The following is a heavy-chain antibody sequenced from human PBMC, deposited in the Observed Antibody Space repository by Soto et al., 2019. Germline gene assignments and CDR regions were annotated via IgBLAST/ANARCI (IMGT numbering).Heavy chain of an antibody. Sequence: GGSLRLSCAASGFTFSSYSMNWVRQAPGKGLEWVSYISSSSSTIYYADSVKGRFTISRDNAKNSLYLQMNSLRDEDTAVYYCARHQVFGVVIIDYYGMDVWGQGTTVTSP. D-gene: IGHD3-3*01. V-gene: IGHV3-48*02. CDR2: ISSSSSTI. CDR1: GFTFSSYS. CDR3: ARHQVFGVVIIDYYGMDV. J-gene: IGHJ6*02.